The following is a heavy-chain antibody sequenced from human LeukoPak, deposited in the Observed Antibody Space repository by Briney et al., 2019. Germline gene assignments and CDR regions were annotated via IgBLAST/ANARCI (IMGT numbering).Heavy chain of an antibody. CDR2: ISNDGNNK. J-gene: IGHJ5*02. CDR1: GFTFSGYG. V-gene: IGHV3-30*03. D-gene: IGHD5-18*01. Sequence: SGGSLRLSCTASGFTFSGYGMHWVRQAPGKGLEWVAVISNDGNNKYYADSVKGRFTISGDNSKNTLYLQMNSLRAEDTAVYFCASGKYRYGDNWFDPWGQGTLVTVSS. CDR3: ASGKYRYGDNWFDP.